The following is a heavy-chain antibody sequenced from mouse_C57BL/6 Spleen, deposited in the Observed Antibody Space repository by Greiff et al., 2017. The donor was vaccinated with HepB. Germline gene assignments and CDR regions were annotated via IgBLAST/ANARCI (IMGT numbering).Heavy chain of an antibody. CDR2: INPNYGTT. CDR3: ARSGTTVVAPYAMDY. D-gene: IGHD1-1*01. CDR1: GYSFTDYN. Sequence: EVKLMESGPELVKPGASVKISCKASGYSFTDYNMNWVKQSNGKSLEWIGVINPNYGTTSYNQKFKGKATLTVDQSSSTAYMQLNSLTSEDSAVYYCARSGTTVVAPYAMDYWGQGTSVTVSS. V-gene: IGHV1-39*01. J-gene: IGHJ4*01.